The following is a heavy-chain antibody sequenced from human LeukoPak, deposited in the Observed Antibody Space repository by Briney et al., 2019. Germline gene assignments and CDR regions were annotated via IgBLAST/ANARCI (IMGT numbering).Heavy chain of an antibody. CDR1: GFTFSSYG. J-gene: IGHJ6*03. V-gene: IGHV3-30*02. D-gene: IGHD3-22*01. Sequence: GGSLRLSCAASGFTFSSYGMHWVRQAPGKGLEWVAFIRYDGSNKYYADSVKGRFTISRDNSKNTLCLQMNSLRAEDTAVYYCAKCYYDSSGYYANVYYYYMDVWGKGTTVTVSS. CDR3: AKCYYDSSGYYANVYYYYMDV. CDR2: IRYDGSNK.